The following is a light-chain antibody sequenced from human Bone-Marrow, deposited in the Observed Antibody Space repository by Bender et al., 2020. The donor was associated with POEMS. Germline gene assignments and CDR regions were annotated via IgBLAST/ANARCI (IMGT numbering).Light chain of an antibody. V-gene: IGLV2-14*02. CDR2: EGT. CDR3: SSFAGRNNLL. J-gene: IGLJ2*01. CDR1: STDVGGYNL. Sequence: QSALAQPASVSGSPGQSITISCTGTSTDVGGYNLVSWYQQHPGKGPKLLIYEGTKRPSGVSDRFSGSKSDNTASLTVSGLQAEDEADYYCSSFAGRNNLLFGGGTRLTVL.